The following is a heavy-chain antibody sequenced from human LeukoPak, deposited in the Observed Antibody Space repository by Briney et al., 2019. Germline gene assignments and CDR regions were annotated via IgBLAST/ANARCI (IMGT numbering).Heavy chain of an antibody. CDR2: IYYSGST. V-gene: IGHV4-31*03. CDR3: ARSLRVWFDH. Sequence: SETLSLTCTVSGGSISSGGYYWSWIRQHPGKGLEWIGYIYYSGSTYYNPSLKSRVTISVDTSKNQFSLKLSSVTAADTAVYYCARSLRVWFDHWGQGTLVTVSS. CDR1: GGSISSGGYY. J-gene: IGHJ5*02. D-gene: IGHD3-3*01.